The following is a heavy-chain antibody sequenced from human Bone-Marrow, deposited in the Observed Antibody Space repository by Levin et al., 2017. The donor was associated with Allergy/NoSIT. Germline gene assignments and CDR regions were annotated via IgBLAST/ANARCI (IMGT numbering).Heavy chain of an antibody. CDR3: ARQIWFGEAYQTGYFDY. CDR1: GYTFSSFW. CDR2: IYPSDSDT. D-gene: IGHD3-10*01. J-gene: IGHJ4*01. Sequence: GESLKISCKASGYTFSSFWIGWVRQMPGKGLEYMGIIYPSDSDTRYNSSFQGQVTISVDKSISTAFLEWNSLKASDTGMYYCARQIWFGEAYQTGYFDYWCQGTPVTVSS. V-gene: IGHV5-51*01.